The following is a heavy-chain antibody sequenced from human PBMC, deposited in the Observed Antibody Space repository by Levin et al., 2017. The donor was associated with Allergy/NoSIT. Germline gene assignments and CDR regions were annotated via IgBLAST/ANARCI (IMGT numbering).Heavy chain of an antibody. CDR2: ISWNSGSI. Sequence: SLKISCAASGFTFDDYAMHWVRQAPGKGLEWVSGISWNSGSIGYADSVKGRFTISRDNAKNSLYLQMNSLRAEDTALYYCAKGGEYLGYCSSTSCSQFDYWGQGTLVTVSS. V-gene: IGHV3-9*01. J-gene: IGHJ4*02. CDR1: GFTFDDYA. D-gene: IGHD2-2*01. CDR3: AKGGEYLGYCSSTSCSQFDY.